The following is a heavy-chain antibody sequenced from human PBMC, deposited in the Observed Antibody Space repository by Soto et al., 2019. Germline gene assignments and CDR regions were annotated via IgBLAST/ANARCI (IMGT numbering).Heavy chain of an antibody. CDR3: VRSRSGAVPDSLAY. CDR2: ISKDGSVI. CDR1: GFMFSRYA. Sequence: RGSMRLSCAASGFMFSRYAMHWVRQAPGKGLEWVAVISKDGSVIYYADSVKGRSTISRDKSKNMVYLQLNNLRDEDTAVFYCVRSRSGAVPDSLAYWGQGTLVTVSS. J-gene: IGHJ4*02. D-gene: IGHD3-10*01. V-gene: IGHV3-30*04.